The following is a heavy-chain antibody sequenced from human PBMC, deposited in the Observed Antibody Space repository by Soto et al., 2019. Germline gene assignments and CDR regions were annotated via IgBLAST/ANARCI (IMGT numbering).Heavy chain of an antibody. Sequence: QVHLVQSGVEVKKPGSSVKVSCKASGDTFSSYTINWVRQAPGLGLEWMGRVIPMLSMSNYALKFQGRVTMTADRSTNTANMELGSRGSEDTATYYCGRSYGAGSRAFDYWGQGALVTVPS. V-gene: IGHV1-69*02. CDR2: VIPMLSMS. CDR1: GDTFSSYT. D-gene: IGHD3-10*01. CDR3: GRSYGAGSRAFDY. J-gene: IGHJ4*02.